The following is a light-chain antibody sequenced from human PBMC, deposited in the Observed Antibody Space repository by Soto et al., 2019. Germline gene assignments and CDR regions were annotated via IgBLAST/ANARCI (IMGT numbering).Light chain of an antibody. J-gene: IGLJ1*01. CDR3: CSYVGATTYV. CDR1: SSNIGGYNV. Sequence: QTARCQTASVSGSPEQSITISCSGTSSNIGGYNVVSWYQQHPGKAPKVIVYEGIKRPSGVSDRFSGSTSGSTASLTISGLQAEDEAEYYCCSYVGATTYVFGSGTKVTVL. CDR2: EGI. V-gene: IGLV2-23*01.